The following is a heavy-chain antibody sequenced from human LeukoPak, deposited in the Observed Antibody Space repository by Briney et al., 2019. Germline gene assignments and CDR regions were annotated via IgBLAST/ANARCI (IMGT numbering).Heavy chain of an antibody. CDR3: ASYDILTGYSIN. J-gene: IGHJ4*02. V-gene: IGHV4-39*01. D-gene: IGHD3-9*01. CDR1: GGSISSSSYY. Sequence: SETLSLTCTVSGGSISSSSYYWGWIRQPPGKGLEWIGSIYYSGSTYYNPSLKSRVTISVDTSKNQFSLKLSSVTAADTAVYYCASYDILTGYSINWGQGTLVTVSS. CDR2: IYYSGST.